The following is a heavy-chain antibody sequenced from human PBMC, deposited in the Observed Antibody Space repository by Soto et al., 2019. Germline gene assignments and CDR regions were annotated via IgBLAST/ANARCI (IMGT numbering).Heavy chain of an antibody. J-gene: IGHJ4*02. CDR1: GDTSTPYA. CDR2: IIPIAGTP. Sequence: QVRLVQSGAEVKTPGSSVTASCKASGDTSTPYAISWLRQAPGQGLEWLGGIIPIAGTPTYAKKFQGRVTISEDRSTSTTSMELTRLTSEDTAVYYCARGYCVSSSCHSLDSWGQGTPVTVSS. V-gene: IGHV1-69*14. D-gene: IGHD2-15*01. CDR3: ARGYCVSSSCHSLDS.